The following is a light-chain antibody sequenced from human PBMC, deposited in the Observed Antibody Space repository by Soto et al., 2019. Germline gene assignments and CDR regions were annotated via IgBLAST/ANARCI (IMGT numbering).Light chain of an antibody. Sequence: DIQMTQSPSTLSASIGDRVTITCRASQTINNWLAWYQQKPGKAPNLLIYHASNLETGVPSRFSVSAFGTEFTLTISSLQPDDFATSYCQHYNSYPWTFGQGTKVEIK. CDR2: HAS. CDR3: QHYNSYPWT. V-gene: IGKV1-5*01. J-gene: IGKJ1*01. CDR1: QTINNW.